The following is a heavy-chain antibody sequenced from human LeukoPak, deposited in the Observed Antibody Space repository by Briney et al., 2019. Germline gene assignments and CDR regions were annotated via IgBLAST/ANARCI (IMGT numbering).Heavy chain of an antibody. CDR1: GFSFNNYH. Sequence: PGGSLRLSCAASGFSFNNYHMNWVRQAPGKGLEWVSYISRSGDSTSYADSVKGRFTISRGNAGNSVFLLLNSLRAEDTAVYYCVRDLYTTIQGFDYWGQGALVTVSS. D-gene: IGHD5-24*01. CDR3: VRDLYTTIQGFDY. V-gene: IGHV3-48*01. J-gene: IGHJ4*02. CDR2: ISRSGDST.